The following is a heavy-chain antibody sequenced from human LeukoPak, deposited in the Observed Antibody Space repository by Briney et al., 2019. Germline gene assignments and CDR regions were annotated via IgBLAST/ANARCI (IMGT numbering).Heavy chain of an antibody. V-gene: IGHV3-23*01. D-gene: IGHD3-10*01. CDR2: ITGSDGRA. CDR1: GFTFSNYA. Sequence: GGSLRLSCTASGFTFSNYAMAWVRQAPGEGLEWVSSITGSDGRAYYADAVKGRLTISRDNSKNTLFLQINSLRADDTAVYYCAKVRGGTSPDYLGQGTLVTVSS. J-gene: IGHJ4*02. CDR3: AKVRGGTSPDY.